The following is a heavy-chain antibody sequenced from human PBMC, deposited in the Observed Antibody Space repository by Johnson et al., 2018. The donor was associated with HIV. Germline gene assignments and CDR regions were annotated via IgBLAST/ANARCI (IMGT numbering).Heavy chain of an antibody. CDR1: GFTFSDYY. J-gene: IGHJ3*02. CDR3: RSSSSSSPGAFDI. D-gene: IGHD6-6*01. V-gene: IGHV3-11*04. CDR2: ISSSGSTI. Sequence: QVQLVESGGGLVKPGGSLRLSCAASGFTFSDYYMSWIRQAPGKGLEWVSYISSSGSTIYYADSVKGRFTISRDNSKNTLYLQMNSLRAEDTAVYYCRSSSSSSPGAFDIWGQGTMVTVSA.